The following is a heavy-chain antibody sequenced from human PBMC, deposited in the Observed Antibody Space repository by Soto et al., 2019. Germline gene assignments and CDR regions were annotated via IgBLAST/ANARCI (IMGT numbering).Heavy chain of an antibody. D-gene: IGHD6-6*01. CDR3: ARDHRIAAPYPIWFDP. CDR2: IYHSGST. V-gene: IGHV4-4*02. Sequence: PSETLSLTCAVSGGSISSSNWWSWVRQPPGKGLEWIGEIYHSGSTNYNPSLKSRVTISVDKSKNQFSLKLSSVTAADTAVYYCARDHRIAAPYPIWFDPWGQGTLVTVSS. CDR1: GGSISSSNW. J-gene: IGHJ5*02.